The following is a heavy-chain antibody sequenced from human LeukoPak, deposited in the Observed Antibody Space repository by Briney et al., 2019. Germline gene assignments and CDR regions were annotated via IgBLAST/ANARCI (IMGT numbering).Heavy chain of an antibody. CDR1: GFTFSSYS. CDR3: ARATTVNYYYYMDV. V-gene: IGHV3-21*01. Sequence: GGSLRLSCAASGFTFSSYSMNWVRQAPGKGLEWVSSISSSRSYIYYADSVKGRFTISRDNAKNSLYLQMNSLRAEDTAVYYCARATTVNYYYYMDVWGKGTTVTVSS. D-gene: IGHD2/OR15-2a*01. J-gene: IGHJ6*03. CDR2: ISSSRSYI.